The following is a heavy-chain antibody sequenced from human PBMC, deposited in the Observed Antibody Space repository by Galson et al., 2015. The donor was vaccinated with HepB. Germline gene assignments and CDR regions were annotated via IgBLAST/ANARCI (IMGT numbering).Heavy chain of an antibody. J-gene: IGHJ5*02. CDR1: TFIFRTYS. V-gene: IGHV3-23*01. CDR2: TSGNGDAT. D-gene: IGHD4-11*01. Sequence: SLRLSCAASTFIFRTYSMNWVRQAPGKGLEWVSGTSGNGDATYYADSVKGRFTISRDNSKNTLYLQMNSLRADDTAVYYCTKDPYSNYFNWFDPWGQGTLVTVSS. CDR3: TKDPYSNYFNWFDP.